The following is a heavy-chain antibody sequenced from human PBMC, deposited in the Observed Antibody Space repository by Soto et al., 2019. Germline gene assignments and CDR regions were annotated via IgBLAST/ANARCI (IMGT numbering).Heavy chain of an antibody. CDR3: ARDGGRHSGGIDY. J-gene: IGHJ4*02. Sequence: QVQLVQSGAEVKKPGSSVKVSCKASGGTFSSYSINWVRHAPGQGLEWMGEIIPIFGTANYAQKFQGRVTITADEPTSTAYMELSSLRSEDTAVYYCARDGGRHSGGIDYWGQGTLVTVSS. D-gene: IGHD1-26*01. CDR2: IIPIFGTA. V-gene: IGHV1-69*01. CDR1: GGTFSSYS.